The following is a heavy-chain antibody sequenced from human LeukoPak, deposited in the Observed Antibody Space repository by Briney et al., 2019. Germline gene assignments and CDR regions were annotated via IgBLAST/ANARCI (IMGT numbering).Heavy chain of an antibody. J-gene: IGHJ4*02. CDR2: IYYSGST. CDR3: ARLRYYYDSGDYYYYFDY. CDR1: GGSFSGYY. D-gene: IGHD3-22*01. Sequence: SETLSLTCAVYGGSFSGYYWSWIRQPPGKGLEWIAYIYYSGSTNYNPSLKSRLTISADTSRNQFSLKLSSVTAADTAVYYCARLRYYYDSGDYYYYFDYWGQGTLVTVSS. V-gene: IGHV4-59*08.